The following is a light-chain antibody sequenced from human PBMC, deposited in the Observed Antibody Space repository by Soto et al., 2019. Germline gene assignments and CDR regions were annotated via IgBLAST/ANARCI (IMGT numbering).Light chain of an antibody. V-gene: IGKV3-20*01. CDR2: GAS. Sequence: EIVLTQSPGTLSLSPGERATLSCRASQSVSSSYLAWYQQKPGQAPRLLIYGASSRATGIPDRFSGSGSGTDFTLTISRLEPEDFAVYYCQQYGSSPSWTSGQGPTV. CDR3: QQYGSSPSWT. J-gene: IGKJ1*01. CDR1: QSVSSSY.